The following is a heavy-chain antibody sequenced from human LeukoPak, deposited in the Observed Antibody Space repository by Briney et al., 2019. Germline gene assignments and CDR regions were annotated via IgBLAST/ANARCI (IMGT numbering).Heavy chain of an antibody. CDR2: MNPNSGNT. J-gene: IGHJ4*02. CDR1: GYTFTIYG. Sequence: ASVTVSFKASGYTFTIYGISWVRPAPGQGLEWMGWMNPNSGNTGYAQKFQGRVTMTRNTSISTAYMELSSLRSEDTAVYYCASGYSYEFDYWGQGTLVTVSS. CDR3: ASGYSYEFDY. D-gene: IGHD5-18*01. V-gene: IGHV1-8*02.